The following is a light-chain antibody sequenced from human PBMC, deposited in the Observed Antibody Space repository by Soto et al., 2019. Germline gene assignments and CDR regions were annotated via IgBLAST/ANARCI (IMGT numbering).Light chain of an antibody. V-gene: IGKV2-24*01. CDR2: LVS. Sequence: DTVLTQAPLTSPVTLGQPASISCRSSQILVYSDGNTYLSWLQQRPGQTQRLLIYLVSNRFSGVPDRFSGSGAGTDFTLKISRVEADDVAVYYCWQCAHFPRTFGQGTKVAI. CDR1: QILVYSDGNTY. J-gene: IGKJ1*01. CDR3: WQCAHFPRT.